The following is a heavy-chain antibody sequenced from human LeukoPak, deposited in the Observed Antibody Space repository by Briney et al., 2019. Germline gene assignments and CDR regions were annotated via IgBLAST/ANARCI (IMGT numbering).Heavy chain of an antibody. J-gene: IGHJ3*02. CDR1: GYTFTGYY. Sequence: GASVKVSCKASGYTFTGYYMHWVRQAPGQGLGWMGWINPNSGGTNYAQKFQGRVTMTRDTSISTAYMELSRLRSDDTAVYYCARDRCSSTSCYWGDAFDIWGQGTMVTVSS. CDR2: INPNSGGT. D-gene: IGHD2-2*01. CDR3: ARDRCSSTSCYWGDAFDI. V-gene: IGHV1-2*02.